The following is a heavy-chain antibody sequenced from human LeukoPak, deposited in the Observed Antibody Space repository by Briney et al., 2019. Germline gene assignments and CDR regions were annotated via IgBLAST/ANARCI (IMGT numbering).Heavy chain of an antibody. J-gene: IGHJ4*02. CDR2: INAGNGNT. CDR3: ARDPIGRRWPYYFDY. CDR1: GYTFTTYA. V-gene: IGHV1-3*01. D-gene: IGHD2-15*01. Sequence: ASVKVSCKASGYTFTTYAMHWVRQAPGQRLDWMGWINAGNGNTKYSQKFQARVTITRDTSASTAYMEMRSLRFEDTAVYYCARDPIGRRWPYYFDYWGQGTLVTGAS.